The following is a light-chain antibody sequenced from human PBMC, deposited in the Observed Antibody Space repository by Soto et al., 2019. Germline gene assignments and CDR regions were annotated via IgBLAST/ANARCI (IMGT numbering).Light chain of an antibody. Sequence: EIVLTQSPATLSVSPGERATLSCRASQSVGNNFAWYQQKPGQAPRLLIFGTSTRATGVPARFSGSGSGTEFTLTISSLQSEDFAVYYCQQYGDWPLTFGVGAKVEIE. CDR2: GTS. J-gene: IGKJ4*01. CDR1: QSVGNN. CDR3: QQYGDWPLT. V-gene: IGKV3-15*01.